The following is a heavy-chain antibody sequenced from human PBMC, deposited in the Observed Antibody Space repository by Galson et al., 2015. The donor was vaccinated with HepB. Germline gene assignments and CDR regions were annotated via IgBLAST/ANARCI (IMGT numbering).Heavy chain of an antibody. CDR3: VKDPSPRGYCSGGSCYPYYFDY. D-gene: IGHD2-15*01. V-gene: IGHV3-64D*06. CDR2: ISSNGGST. CDR1: GFTFSSYA. Sequence: SLRLSCAASGFTFSSYAMHWVRQAPGKGLEYVSAISSNGGSTYYADSVKGRFTISRDNSKNTLYLQMSSLRAEDTAVYYCVKDPSPRGYCSGGSCYPYYFDYWGQGTLVTVSS. J-gene: IGHJ4*02.